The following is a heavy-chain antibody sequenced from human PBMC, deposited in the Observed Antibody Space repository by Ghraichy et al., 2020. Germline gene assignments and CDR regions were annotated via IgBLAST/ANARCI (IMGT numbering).Heavy chain of an antibody. CDR3: VKGRKVSPLIWFGELLID. CDR2: ISSNGGST. Sequence: GESLNISCSASGFTFSSYAMHWVRQAPGKGLEYVSAISSNGGSTYYADSVKGRFTISRDNSKNTLYLQMSRRRAEDTAVYYCVKGRKVSPLIWFGELLIDWGQGTLVTVSS. CDR1: GFTFSSYA. J-gene: IGHJ4*02. V-gene: IGHV3-64D*06. D-gene: IGHD3-10*01.